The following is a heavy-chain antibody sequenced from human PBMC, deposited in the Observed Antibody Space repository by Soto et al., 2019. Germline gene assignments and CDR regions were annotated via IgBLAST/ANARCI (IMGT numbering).Heavy chain of an antibody. V-gene: IGHV3-33*01. J-gene: IGHJ3*01. CDR3: ARGHGYGEYQNLLPEASDF. CDR2: IWYDGSNK. Sequence: GGALRLPCAASGVTFSSYGMHWGRQAPGKGLEWVAVIWYDGSNKYYADSVKGRFTISRDNSKNTLYLQMNSLRAEDTAVYYCARGHGYGEYQNLLPEASDFSGQALMLTLS. CDR1: GVTFSSYG. D-gene: IGHD4-17*01.